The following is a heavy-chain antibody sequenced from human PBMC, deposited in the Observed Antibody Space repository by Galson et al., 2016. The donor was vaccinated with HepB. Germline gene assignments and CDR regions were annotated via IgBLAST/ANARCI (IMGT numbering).Heavy chain of an antibody. CDR2: ISAYNGNT. CDR1: GYTFTDYG. J-gene: IGHJ4*02. Sequence: SVKVSCKASGYTFTDYGISWVRQAPGQGLEWMGWISAYNGNTKYAQKLQGRVTMTTDTPTSTAYMELRSLRSDDTAVYYCARAVWGYSGYDLGDYWGQGTLVTVSS. D-gene: IGHD5-12*01. CDR3: ARAVWGYSGYDLGDY. V-gene: IGHV1-18*04.